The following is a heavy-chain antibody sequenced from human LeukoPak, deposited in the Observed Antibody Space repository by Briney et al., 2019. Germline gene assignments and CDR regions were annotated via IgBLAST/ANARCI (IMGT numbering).Heavy chain of an antibody. Sequence: WGSLRLSCIASGFTFSSYGMHWVRQAPGKGLEWVSIIRYDAGIKYYADSMKGRFTISRDNAKNTLYLHMNSLRVEDTAVYYCARSRYFDGSGNQHFDYWGQGTLVTVSS. CDR1: GFTFSSYG. CDR3: ARSRYFDGSGNQHFDY. J-gene: IGHJ4*02. D-gene: IGHD3-22*01. CDR2: IRYDAGIK. V-gene: IGHV3-33*01.